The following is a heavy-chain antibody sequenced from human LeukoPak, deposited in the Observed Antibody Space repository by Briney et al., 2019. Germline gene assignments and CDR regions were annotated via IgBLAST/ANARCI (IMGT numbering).Heavy chain of an antibody. V-gene: IGHV3-48*03. J-gene: IGHJ3*02. Sequence: GSLRLSCAASGLTFSSYEMNWVRQAPGKGLEWVSYISSSGSSIYYADSVKGRFTISRDNAKKSLYLQMHSLRAEDTAVYYCARDSHKFDSSGYYPDAFDIWGQGTMVTVSS. CDR3: ARDSHKFDSSGYYPDAFDI. CDR2: ISSSGSSI. CDR1: GLTFSSYE. D-gene: IGHD3-22*01.